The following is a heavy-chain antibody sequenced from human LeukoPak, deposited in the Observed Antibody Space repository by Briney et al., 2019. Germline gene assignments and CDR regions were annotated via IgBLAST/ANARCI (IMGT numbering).Heavy chain of an antibody. V-gene: IGHV3-21*01. D-gene: IGHD3-22*01. CDR1: GFTFSSYS. CDR2: ISSSSSYI. Sequence: TGGSLRLSCAASGFTFSSYSMNWVRQAPGKGLEWVSSISSSSSYIYYADSVKGRFTISRDNAKNSLYLQMNSLRAEDTAVYYCARDLPNYYDSSGYDAEGYFDYWGQGTLVTVSS. CDR3: ARDLPNYYDSSGYDAEGYFDY. J-gene: IGHJ4*02.